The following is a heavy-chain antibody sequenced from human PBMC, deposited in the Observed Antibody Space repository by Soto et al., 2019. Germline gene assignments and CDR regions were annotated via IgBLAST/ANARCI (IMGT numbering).Heavy chain of an antibody. CDR2: ISAYSGNT. J-gene: IGHJ3*02. D-gene: IGHD6-19*01. CDR1: GYTFTSYG. CDR3: ARDSGYSSGWYSDAFDI. V-gene: IGHV1-18*01. Sequence: ASVKVSCKASGYTFTSYGISWVRQAPGQGLEWMGWISAYSGNTNYAQKLQGRVTMTTDTSTSTAYMELRSLRSDDTAVYYCARDSGYSSGWYSDAFDIWGQGTMVTVSS.